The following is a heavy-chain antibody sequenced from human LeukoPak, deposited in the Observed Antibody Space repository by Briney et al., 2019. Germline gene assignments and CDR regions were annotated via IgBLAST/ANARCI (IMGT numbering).Heavy chain of an antibody. Sequence: GGPLRLSCAASGFTFSSYGMHWVRQAPGKGLEWVAVISYDGSNKYYADSVKGRFTISRENAKNSLYLQMNSLRAGDTAVYYCARAAYSSTWYSRYFDLWGRGTLVTVSS. D-gene: IGHD6-13*01. CDR2: ISYDGSNK. CDR1: GFTFSSYG. V-gene: IGHV3-30*03. J-gene: IGHJ2*01. CDR3: ARAAYSSTWYSRYFDL.